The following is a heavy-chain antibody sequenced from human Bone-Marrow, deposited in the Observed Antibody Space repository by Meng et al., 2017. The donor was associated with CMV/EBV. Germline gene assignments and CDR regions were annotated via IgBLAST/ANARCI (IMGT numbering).Heavy chain of an antibody. CDR1: RYTFTGYY. CDR2: INPNSGGT. V-gene: IGHV1-2*02. D-gene: IGHD3-3*01. J-gene: IGHJ4*02. CDR3: ACYYDFWSGPPWN. Sequence: CKASRYTFTGYYMHWVRQAPGQGLEWMGWINPNSGGTNYTQKFRGRVTMTRDTSISTAYMELSRLRSDDTAVYYYACYYDFWSGPPWNWGQGTLVTVSS.